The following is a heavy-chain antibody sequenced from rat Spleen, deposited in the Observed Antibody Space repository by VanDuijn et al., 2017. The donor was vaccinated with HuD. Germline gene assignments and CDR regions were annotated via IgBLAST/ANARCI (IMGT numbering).Heavy chain of an antibody. CDR2: IINTVDIT. Sequence: EVQLVESGGGLVLPGGFLKFPVVALGLTSNNFWMAWIPRPQGRGLKWVESIINTVDITSNPDPVKGRFIISRDNEKSTLSLQMNSLRSEDTATYYCTRVETMGHYEDYWGRGVMVTVSS. J-gene: IGHJ2*01. D-gene: IGHD1-7*01. CDR3: TRVETMGHYEDY. CDR1: GLTSNNFW. V-gene: IGHV5-31*01.